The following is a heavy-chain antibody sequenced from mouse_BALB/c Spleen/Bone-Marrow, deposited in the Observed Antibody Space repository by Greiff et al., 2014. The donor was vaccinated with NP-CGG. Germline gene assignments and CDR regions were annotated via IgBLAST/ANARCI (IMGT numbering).Heavy chain of an antibody. J-gene: IGHJ1*01. V-gene: IGHV1-62-2*01. D-gene: IGHD2-10*02. CDR1: GYTFTEYI. Sequence: VQLQQSGAGLVKPGASVKLSCKASGYTFTEYIIHWVKQRSGQGLEWIGWFYPGSGSMKYNEKFKDKATLTADKSSSTVYVELSRLTSEDSAVYFCARHESYGNYLYFDVWGAGTTVTVSS. CDR2: FYPGSGSM. CDR3: ARHESYGNYLYFDV.